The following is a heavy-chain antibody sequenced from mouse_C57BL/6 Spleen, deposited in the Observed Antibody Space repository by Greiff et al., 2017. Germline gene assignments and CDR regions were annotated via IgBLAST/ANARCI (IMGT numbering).Heavy chain of an antibody. V-gene: IGHV5-4*01. J-gene: IGHJ3*01. D-gene: IGHD2-1*01. CDR1: GFTFSSYA. CDR3: AREKVYYGNYSFAY. CDR2: ISDGGSYT. Sequence: EVKVVESGGGLVKPGGSLKLSCAASGFTFSSYAMSWVRQTPEKRLEWVATISDGGSYTYYPANVKGRFTISRDNAKNNLYLQMSHLKSEDTAMYYCAREKVYYGNYSFAYWGQGTLVTVSA.